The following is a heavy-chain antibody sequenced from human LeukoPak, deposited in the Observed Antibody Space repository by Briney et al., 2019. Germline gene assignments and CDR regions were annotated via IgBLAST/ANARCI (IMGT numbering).Heavy chain of an antibody. V-gene: IGHV4-34*01. CDR3: ARARYYYDSSGYCLFDY. J-gene: IGHJ4*02. CDR1: GGSFSGYY. D-gene: IGHD3-22*01. CDR2: INHSGST. Sequence: SETLSLTCAVYGGSFSGYYWSWIRQPPGKGLEWIGEINHSGSTDYNPSLKSRVTISVDTSKNQFSLKLSSVTAADTAVYYCARARYYYDSSGYCLFDYWGQGTLVTVSS.